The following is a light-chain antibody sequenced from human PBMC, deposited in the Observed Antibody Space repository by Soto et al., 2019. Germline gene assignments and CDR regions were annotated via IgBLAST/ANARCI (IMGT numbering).Light chain of an antibody. V-gene: IGLV1-51*02. CDR1: SSNIENNY. Sequence: QSVLTQPPSVSAAPGQTVTSSCSGGSSNIENNYVSWYQHFPGTAPKLLIYEDNNRPSGLPDRFSGSKSGTSATLGITGLQTGDEAVDYCVTWDGNPSARVFGGATKLTVL. CDR2: EDN. CDR3: VTWDGNPSARV. J-gene: IGLJ3*02.